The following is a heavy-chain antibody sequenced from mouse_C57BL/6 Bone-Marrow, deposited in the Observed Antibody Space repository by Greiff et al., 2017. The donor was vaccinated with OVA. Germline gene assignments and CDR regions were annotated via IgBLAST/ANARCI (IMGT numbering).Heavy chain of an antibody. CDR2: INPYNGGT. CDR1: GYTFTDYY. Sequence: EVQLQQSGPVLVKPGASVKMSCKASGYTFTDYYMNWVKQSHGKSLEWIGVINPYNGGTSYNQKFKGKATLTVDKSSSTAYMELNSLTSEDSAVYYCARLGGNWKYFDVWGTGTTVTVSS. V-gene: IGHV1-19*01. D-gene: IGHD2-1*01. J-gene: IGHJ1*03. CDR3: ARLGGNWKYFDV.